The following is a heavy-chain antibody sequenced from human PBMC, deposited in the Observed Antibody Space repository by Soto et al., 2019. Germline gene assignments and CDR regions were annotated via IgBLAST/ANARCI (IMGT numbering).Heavy chain of an antibody. V-gene: IGHV3-33*01. J-gene: IGHJ4*02. Sequence: GGSLRLSCAASGFTFSSYGMHWVRQAPGKGLEWVAVIWYDGSNKYYADSVKGRFTISRDNSKNTLYLQMNSLRAEDTAVYYCARDQGMVRGVFDYWGQGXLVTV. CDR3: ARDQGMVRGVFDY. D-gene: IGHD3-10*01. CDR1: GFTFSSYG. CDR2: IWYDGSNK.